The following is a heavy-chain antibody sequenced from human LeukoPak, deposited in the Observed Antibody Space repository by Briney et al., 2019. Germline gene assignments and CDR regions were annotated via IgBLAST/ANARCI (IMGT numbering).Heavy chain of an antibody. CDR1: GFTFSSYG. V-gene: IGHV3-NL1*01. CDR3: AKDGDDCIDF. CDR2: VNWSGEST. J-gene: IGHJ4*02. Sequence: PGGSLRLSCAASGFTFSSYGMHWVRQAPGKGLEWVSGVNWSGESTSYADSIKGRFTISRDNAKNTMSLQMNSLRAEDTAVYYCAKDGDDCIDFWGQGTLVSVPS. D-gene: IGHD3-22*01.